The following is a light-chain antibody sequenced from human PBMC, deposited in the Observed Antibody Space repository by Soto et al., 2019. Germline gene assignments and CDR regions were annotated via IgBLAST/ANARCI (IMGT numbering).Light chain of an antibody. CDR1: QSVSSN. CDR3: QQYNNWPRT. J-gene: IGKJ1*01. CDR2: GAS. Sequence: EIVLTQSPGTLSLSPGERATLSCRASQSVSSNLAWYQQKPGQAPRLLIYGASTRATGIPARFSGSGSGTEFTLTISSLQSEDFAVYYCQQYNNWPRTFGQGTKVHIK. V-gene: IGKV3-15*01.